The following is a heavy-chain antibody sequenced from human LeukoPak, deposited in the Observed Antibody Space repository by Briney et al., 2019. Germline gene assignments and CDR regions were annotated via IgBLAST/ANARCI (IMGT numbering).Heavy chain of an antibody. J-gene: IGHJ6*02. CDR3: AREHGDFYYYYYGMDA. V-gene: IGHV3-21*01. CDR1: GFTFSSYS. Sequence: GGSLRLSCAASGFTFSSYSMNWVRQAPGKGLEWVSSISSSSSYIYYADSVKGRFTISRDNAKNSLYLQMNSLRAEDTAVYYCAREHGDFYYYYYGMDAWGQGTTVTVS. D-gene: IGHD4-17*01. CDR2: ISSSSSYI.